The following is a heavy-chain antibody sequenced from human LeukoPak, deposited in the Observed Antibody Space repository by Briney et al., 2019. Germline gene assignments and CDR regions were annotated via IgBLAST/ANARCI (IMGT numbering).Heavy chain of an antibody. Sequence: SGPTLLKPTPPLTLTCTFSGFSLGTSGVGVGWIRQPPGKALEWLSLIYWNDDKRYSPSLKSRVTITKDTSKNQVVLTMTNMDPVDTATYYCAHHATLTPDAFDFDSWGQGTLVTVSS. J-gene: IGHJ4*02. V-gene: IGHV2-5*01. CDR1: GFSLGTSGVG. D-gene: IGHD3-9*01. CDR3: AHHATLTPDAFDFDS. CDR2: IYWNDDK.